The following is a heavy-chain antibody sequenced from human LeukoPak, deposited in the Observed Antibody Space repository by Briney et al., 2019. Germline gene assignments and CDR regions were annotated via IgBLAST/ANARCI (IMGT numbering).Heavy chain of an antibody. CDR3: ARGGVGCSSTSCYQWFDP. V-gene: IGHV1-8*01. CDR1: GYTFTSYD. D-gene: IGHD2-2*01. Sequence: GASVKVSCKASGYTFTSYDINWVRQATGQGLEWMGWMNPNSGNTGYAQKFRGRVTMTRNTSISTAYMELSSLRSEDTAVYYCARGGVGCSSTSCYQWFDPWGQGTLVTVSS. J-gene: IGHJ5*02. CDR2: MNPNSGNT.